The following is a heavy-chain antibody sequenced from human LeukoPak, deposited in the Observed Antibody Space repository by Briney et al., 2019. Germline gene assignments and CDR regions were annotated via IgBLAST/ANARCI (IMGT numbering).Heavy chain of an antibody. D-gene: IGHD5-24*01. CDR1: GYTFTTYW. J-gene: IGHJ4*02. CDR3: ASRWGDGYSYFDY. CDR2: IYPHDSDT. Sequence: GESLKISCKGSGYTFTTYWIGWVRQMPGKGLEWMGIIYPHDSDTRYSPSFQGQVTISADKAISTAYLQWSSLKASDTAVYYCASRWGDGYSYFDYWGQGTLVTVSS. V-gene: IGHV5-51*01.